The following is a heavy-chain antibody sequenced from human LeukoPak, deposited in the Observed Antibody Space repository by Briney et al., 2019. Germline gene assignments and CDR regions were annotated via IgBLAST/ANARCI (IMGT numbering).Heavy chain of an antibody. CDR1: GFTFSSYG. Sequence: GRSLRLSCAASGFTFSSYGMHWVRQAPGKGLEWVGVISYDGRNKYYEDYVKGRFTISRDNSKNTLYLQMNSLRAGDMAVYYCAKELTYYYDSSGYYYFDYWGQGTLVSVSS. CDR3: AKELTYYYDSSGYYYFDY. CDR2: ISYDGRNK. J-gene: IGHJ4*02. V-gene: IGHV3-30*18. D-gene: IGHD3-22*01.